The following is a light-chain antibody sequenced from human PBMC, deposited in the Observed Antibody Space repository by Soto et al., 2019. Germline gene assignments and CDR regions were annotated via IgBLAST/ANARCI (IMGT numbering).Light chain of an antibody. CDR1: SSDVGGHNY. CDR2: DVT. V-gene: IGLV2-14*01. J-gene: IGLJ2*01. Sequence: QSVLTQPASVSGSPGQSITISCTGTSSDVGGHNYVSWYQQQPGKAPKLIIYDVTSRPSGVSSHFSGSKSGNTASLTISGLQAEDEADYYCSSYTSSNTVVFGGGTKVTVL. CDR3: SSYTSSNTVV.